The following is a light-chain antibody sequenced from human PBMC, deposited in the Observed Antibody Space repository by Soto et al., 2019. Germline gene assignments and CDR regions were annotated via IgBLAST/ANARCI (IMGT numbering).Light chain of an antibody. CDR3: CSYAGTYTYV. CDR2: DVS. CDR1: SSDVGGYDY. V-gene: IGLV2-11*01. J-gene: IGLJ1*01. Sequence: QSALTQPASVSGSPGRSITISCTGTSSDVGGYDYVSWYQHHPGRAPKLMIYDVSKRPSGVPDRFSGSKSGNTASLTISGLQAEDEADYYCCSYAGTYTYVFGTGTKLTVL.